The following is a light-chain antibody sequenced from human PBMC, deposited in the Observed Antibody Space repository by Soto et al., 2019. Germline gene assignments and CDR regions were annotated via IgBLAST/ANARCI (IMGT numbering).Light chain of an antibody. CDR1: SSDVGGYNY. J-gene: IGLJ2*01. Sequence: QSALTQPASVSGSPGKSITISCTGTSSDVGGYNYVSWYPQHPGKAPKLIIYEVSNRPSGVSNRFSGSKSGNTASLPISGLQAEDEADYSCSSSTSSSTLVVFGGGTKLTVL. V-gene: IGLV2-14*01. CDR2: EVS. CDR3: SSSTSSSTLVV.